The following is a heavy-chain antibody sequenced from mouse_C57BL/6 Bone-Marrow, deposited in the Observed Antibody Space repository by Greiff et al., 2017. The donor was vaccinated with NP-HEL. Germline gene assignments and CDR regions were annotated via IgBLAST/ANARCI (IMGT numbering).Heavy chain of an antibody. CDR3: AIYYGSSYGYFDV. J-gene: IGHJ1*03. CDR1: GFNIKDYY. Sequence: VQLQQSGAELVKQGASVKLSCTASGFNIKDYYMHWVKQRTEQGLEWIGRIDPEDGETKYAPKFQGKATITADTSSNTAYLQLSSLTSEDTAVYYCAIYYGSSYGYFDVWGTGTTVTVSS. D-gene: IGHD1-1*01. V-gene: IGHV14-2*01. CDR2: IDPEDGET.